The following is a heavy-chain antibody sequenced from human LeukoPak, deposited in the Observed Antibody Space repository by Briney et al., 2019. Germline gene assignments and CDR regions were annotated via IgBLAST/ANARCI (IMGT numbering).Heavy chain of an antibody. D-gene: IGHD2/OR15-2a*01. J-gene: IGHJ4*02. CDR3: ARHPFSSPFDY. CDR1: GGSISSYY. Sequence: PSETLSLNCTVSGGSISSYYWSWIRQPPGKGLEWIGYIYHTGNSDYNPSLKSRATISLDTSKNQFSLKLTSVTAADTAVYFCARHPFSSPFDYWGQGTLVTVSS. CDR2: IYHTGNS. V-gene: IGHV4-59*08.